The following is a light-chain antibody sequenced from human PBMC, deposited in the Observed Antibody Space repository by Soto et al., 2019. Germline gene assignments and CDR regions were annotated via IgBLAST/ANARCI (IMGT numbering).Light chain of an antibody. J-gene: IGKJ5*01. CDR2: AAS. Sequence: DIQMTQSPSSLSASVGERVTMTCRASQSISSYLNWFQQKPGKAPKLLIYAASSLQSGVPSRFSGSGSGTDFTLTVSSLQPEDFVTYYCQQGYSTPITFGQGTRLEIK. V-gene: IGKV1-39*01. CDR3: QQGYSTPIT. CDR1: QSISSY.